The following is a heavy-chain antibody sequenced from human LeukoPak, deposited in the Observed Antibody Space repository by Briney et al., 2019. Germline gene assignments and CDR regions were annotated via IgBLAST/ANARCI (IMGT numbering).Heavy chain of an antibody. CDR2: IIPIFGTA. V-gene: IGHV1-69*13. Sequence: SVKVSCKASGGTFSSYAISWVRQAPGQGLEWMGGIIPIFGTANYAQKFQGRVTITADESTSTAYMELSSLRSEDTAVYYCARKHYYDSSGYWVPFDYWGQGTLVTVSS. J-gene: IGHJ4*02. CDR3: ARKHYYDSSGYWVPFDY. D-gene: IGHD3-22*01. CDR1: GGTFSSYA.